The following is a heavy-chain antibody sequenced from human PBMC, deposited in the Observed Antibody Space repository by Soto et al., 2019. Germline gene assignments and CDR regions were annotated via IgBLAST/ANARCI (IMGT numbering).Heavy chain of an antibody. CDR3: ARDLSSPIGSPWFDP. CDR2: INPSGGST. Sequence: ASVKVSCKASGYTFTSYYMHWVRQAPGQGLEWVGIINPSGGSTSYAQKFQGRVTMTGDTSTSTVYMELSSLRSEDTAVYYCARDLSSPIGSPWFDPWGQGTLVTVSS. V-gene: IGHV1-46*01. D-gene: IGHD3-10*01. J-gene: IGHJ5*02. CDR1: GYTFTSYY.